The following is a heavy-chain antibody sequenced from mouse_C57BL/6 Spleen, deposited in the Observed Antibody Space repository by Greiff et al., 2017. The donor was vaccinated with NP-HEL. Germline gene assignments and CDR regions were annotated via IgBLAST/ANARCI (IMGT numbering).Heavy chain of an antibody. CDR2: IRSKSNNYAT. V-gene: IGHV10-1*01. CDR1: GFSFNTYA. CDR3: VRLGQGFAY. D-gene: IGHD3-3*01. J-gene: IGHJ3*01. Sequence: EVKLVESGGGLVQPKGSLKLSCAASGFSFNTYAMNWVRQAPGKGLEWVARIRSKSNNYATYYADSVKDRFTISRDDSESMLYLQMNNLKTEDTAMYYCVRLGQGFAYWGQGTLVTVSA.